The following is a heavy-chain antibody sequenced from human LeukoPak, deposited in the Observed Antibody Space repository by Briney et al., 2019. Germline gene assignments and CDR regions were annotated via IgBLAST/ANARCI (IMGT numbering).Heavy chain of an antibody. CDR1: GGSFRGYY. CDR3: ARGFRGDNFDY. Sequence: SETLSLTCAVYGGSFRGYYWTWIRQPPGKGLEWIGEIHHSGSTNYNPSLKSRVTISVDTSKNQFSLKLSSVTAADTAVYFCARGFRGDNFDYWGQGTLVTVSS. D-gene: IGHD7-27*01. CDR2: IHHSGST. J-gene: IGHJ4*02. V-gene: IGHV4-34*01.